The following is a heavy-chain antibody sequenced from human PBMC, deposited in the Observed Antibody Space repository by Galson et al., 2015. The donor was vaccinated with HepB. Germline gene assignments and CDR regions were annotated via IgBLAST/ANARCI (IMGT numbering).Heavy chain of an antibody. V-gene: IGHV6-1*01. CDR3: ARRAREVGAFDI. J-gene: IGHJ3*02. Sequence: CAISGDSVSNNDATWNWIRQSPSRGLEWLGRTYYRSKWYDDYAASVKSRITINPDTSKNQFSLQLNSVTPEDTAVYYCARRAREVGAFDIWGQGTMVTVSS. CDR1: GDSVSNNDAT. CDR2: TYYRSKWYD. D-gene: IGHD2-2*01.